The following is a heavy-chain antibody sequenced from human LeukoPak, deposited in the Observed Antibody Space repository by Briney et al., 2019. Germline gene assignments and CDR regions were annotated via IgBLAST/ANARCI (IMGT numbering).Heavy chain of an antibody. Sequence: GGSLRLSCVASGFTFSSFRMHWVRQAPGKGLEYVSAITTDGGRTFYVNSVEGRFTVSRDNSKNTLYIQMGGLRTEDTAVYYCAREPAFGDLDYWGQGTLVTVSS. CDR3: AREPAFGDLDY. J-gene: IGHJ4*02. D-gene: IGHD4-17*01. CDR2: ITTDGGRT. V-gene: IGHV3-64*01. CDR1: GFTFSSFR.